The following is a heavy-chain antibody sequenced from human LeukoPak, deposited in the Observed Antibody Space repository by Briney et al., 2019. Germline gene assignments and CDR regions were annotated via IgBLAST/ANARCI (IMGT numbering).Heavy chain of an antibody. CDR2: ISWYSGSI. Sequence: PGGSLRLSCAASGFTFDDYAMHWVRQAPGKGLEWVSGISWYSGSIGYADSVKGRFTISRDNAKNSLYLQMNSLRAEDTALYYCAKGLWFGELFGAFDIWGQGTMVTVSS. CDR3: AKGLWFGELFGAFDI. D-gene: IGHD3-10*01. V-gene: IGHV3-9*01. J-gene: IGHJ3*02. CDR1: GFTFDDYA.